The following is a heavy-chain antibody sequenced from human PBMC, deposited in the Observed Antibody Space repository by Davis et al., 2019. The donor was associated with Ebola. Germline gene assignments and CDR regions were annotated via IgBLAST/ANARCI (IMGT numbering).Heavy chain of an antibody. CDR2: IYYSGST. Sequence: GSLRLSCNVSGGSISSYYWSWIWQPPGKGLEWIGYIYYSGSTNYNPSLKSRVTISVDTSKNQFSLKLSSVTAADTAVYYCAREYSRTRFDYWGQGTLVTVSS. D-gene: IGHD6-13*01. J-gene: IGHJ4*02. CDR3: AREYSRTRFDY. V-gene: IGHV4-59*01. CDR1: GGSISSYY.